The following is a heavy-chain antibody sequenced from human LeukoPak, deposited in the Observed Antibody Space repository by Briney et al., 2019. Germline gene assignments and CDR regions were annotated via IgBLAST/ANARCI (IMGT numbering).Heavy chain of an antibody. V-gene: IGHV3-66*02. J-gene: IGHJ4*02. Sequence: QSGGSPRLSCAASGFTFSSYAMSWVRQAPGKGLEWVSVIYSGGSTYYADSVKGRFTISRDNSKNTLYLQMNSLRAEDTAVYYCARDGVDYGGNSYSNYWGQGTLVTVSS. CDR3: ARDGVDYGGNSYSNY. D-gene: IGHD4-23*01. CDR2: IYSGGST. CDR1: GFTFSSYA.